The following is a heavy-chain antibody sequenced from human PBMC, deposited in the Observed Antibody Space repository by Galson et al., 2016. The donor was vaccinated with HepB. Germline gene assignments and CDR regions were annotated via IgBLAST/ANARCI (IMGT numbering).Heavy chain of an antibody. D-gene: IGHD3-3*01. J-gene: IGHJ3*02. CDR2: ISNDGSDK. Sequence: SLRLSCAASGFTFSSYAMHWVRQAPGKGLEWVAVISNDGSDKYYPDSVKGRFTISRDNSKNTLYLQMNSLRAEDTAVYYCARDPILPITILNDAFDIWGQGTMVTVSS. V-gene: IGHV3-30*04. CDR3: ARDPILPITILNDAFDI. CDR1: GFTFSSYA.